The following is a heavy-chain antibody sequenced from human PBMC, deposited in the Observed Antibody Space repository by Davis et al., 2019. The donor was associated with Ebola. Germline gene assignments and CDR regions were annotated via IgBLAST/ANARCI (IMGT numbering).Heavy chain of an antibody. CDR1: GFTFSSHA. Sequence: GGSLRLSCPPSGFTFSSHAMSWVRQAPGKGLEWVSVISGSVGSTYYADSVKGRFTISSDNSKNTLYLQMNSLRAEDTAVYYCAKDQDDFWSGYSQTFDYWGQGTLVTVSS. V-gene: IGHV3-23*01. CDR3: AKDQDDFWSGYSQTFDY. CDR2: ISGSVGST. D-gene: IGHD3-3*01. J-gene: IGHJ4*02.